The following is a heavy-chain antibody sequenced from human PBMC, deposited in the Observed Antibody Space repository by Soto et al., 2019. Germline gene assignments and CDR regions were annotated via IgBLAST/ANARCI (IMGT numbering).Heavy chain of an antibody. CDR1: GFTFSSYA. Sequence: EVQLLESGGGLVQPGGSLRLSCAASGFTFSSYAMSWVRQAPGKGLEWVSAISGSGGSTYYADSVKGRFTISRDNSKNTRYLQRTRLRAADTAVYYCEKDLVGVWMSGYYYDYWGEGTLVTVAS. CDR3: EKDLVGVWMSGYYYDY. CDR2: ISGSGGST. J-gene: IGHJ4*02. V-gene: IGHV3-23*01. D-gene: IGHD3-3*01.